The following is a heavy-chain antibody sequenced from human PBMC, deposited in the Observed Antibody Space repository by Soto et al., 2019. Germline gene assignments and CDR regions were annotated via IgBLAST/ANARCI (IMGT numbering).Heavy chain of an antibody. Sequence: QVQLVQSGAEVKKPGASVKVSCKASGYTFTSYDINWVRQATGQGLEWMGWMNPNSGNTGYAQKFQGRVTMTRNNSISTAYMEQSSLRSEDTDVYYCARGAIAATYYYYYYMDVWGKATKVTVSS. CDR1: GYTFTSYD. CDR3: ARGAIAATYYYYYYMDV. J-gene: IGHJ6*03. CDR2: MNPNSGNT. V-gene: IGHV1-8*01. D-gene: IGHD6-13*01.